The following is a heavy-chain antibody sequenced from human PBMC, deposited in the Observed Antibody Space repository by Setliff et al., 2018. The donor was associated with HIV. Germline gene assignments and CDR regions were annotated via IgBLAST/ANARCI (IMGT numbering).Heavy chain of an antibody. CDR3: ARRVVLAAAFDYWGLLSWFDP. J-gene: IGHJ5*02. V-gene: IGHV4-39*01. Sequence: SETLSLTCTVSGGSISSSRYYWGWIRQPPGKGLEWIGSIYYSGSTYYNPSLKSRVTISVDTSKNQFSLKLRSVTAADTAVYYCARRVVLAAAFDYWGLLSWFDPWGQGTLVTVSS. CDR2: IYYSGST. D-gene: IGHD2-15*01. CDR1: GGSISSSRYY.